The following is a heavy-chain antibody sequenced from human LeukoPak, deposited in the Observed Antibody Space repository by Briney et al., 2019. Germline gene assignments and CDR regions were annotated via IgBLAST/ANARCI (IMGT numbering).Heavy chain of an antibody. Sequence: GDSLRLSCAASGFTFGDYWMSWVRQAPGKGPEWVATIKQDGSEEHYVDSVKGRFTVSRDNARNSLFLQMNSLRVEDTAVYYCTTYKNWVAGDVWGQGTTVSVSS. J-gene: IGHJ6*02. CDR2: IKQDGSEE. D-gene: IGHD7-27*01. CDR1: GFTFGDYW. V-gene: IGHV3-7*01. CDR3: TTYKNWVAGDV.